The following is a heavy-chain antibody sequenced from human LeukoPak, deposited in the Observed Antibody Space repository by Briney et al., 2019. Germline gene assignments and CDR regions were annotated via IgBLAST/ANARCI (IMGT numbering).Heavy chain of an antibody. Sequence: GSLRLSCAASGFPFSSYWMHWVRQAPGKGLVWVSRINSDGSSTNYADSVKGRFTISRDNAKNTLYLQMNSLRAEDTAVYYCARVVAVAGLDYWGQGTLVTVSS. D-gene: IGHD6-19*01. CDR3: ARVVAVAGLDY. V-gene: IGHV3-74*01. J-gene: IGHJ4*02. CDR2: INSDGSST. CDR1: GFPFSSYW.